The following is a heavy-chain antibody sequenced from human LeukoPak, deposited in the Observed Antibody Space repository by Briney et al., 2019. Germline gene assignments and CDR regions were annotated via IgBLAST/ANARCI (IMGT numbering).Heavy chain of an antibody. CDR2: IYYSGST. D-gene: IGHD3-22*01. Sequence: SETLSLTCTVSGGSISSGGYYWRWIRQHPGKGLEWIVYIYYSGSTYYNPSLKSRVTISVDTSKNQFSLKLSSVTAADTAVYYCARDRGYYYDSSGSIDYWGQGTLVTVSS. J-gene: IGHJ4*02. CDR1: GGSISSGGYY. CDR3: ARDRGYYYDSSGSIDY. V-gene: IGHV4-31*03.